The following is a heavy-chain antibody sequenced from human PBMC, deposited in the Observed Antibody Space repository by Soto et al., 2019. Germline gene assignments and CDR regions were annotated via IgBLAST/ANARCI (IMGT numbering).Heavy chain of an antibody. V-gene: IGHV1-69*13. J-gene: IGHJ6*02. CDR1: GGTFSSYA. Sequence: GASVKVSCKASGGTFSSYAISWVRQAPGQGLEWMGGIIPIFGTANYAQKFQGRVTITADESTSTAYMELSSLRSEDTAVYYCASPTSLYSSASPYYYYYGMDVWGQGTTVTVSS. CDR2: IIPIFGTA. D-gene: IGHD5-18*01. CDR3: ASPTSLYSSASPYYYYYGMDV.